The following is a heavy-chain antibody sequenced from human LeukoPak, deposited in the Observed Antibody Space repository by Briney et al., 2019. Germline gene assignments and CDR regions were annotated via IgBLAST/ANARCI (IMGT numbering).Heavy chain of an antibody. CDR1: GGSITSRNYC. D-gene: IGHD3-10*01. J-gene: IGHJ6*02. Sequence: SETLSLTCTVSGGSITSRNYCWGWIRQPPGKRLEWIGGIYYTGSTYYNPSLKSRVTISVDTSKNQFSLKLSSVTAADTAVYYCARGPGTMVRGVIILPYGMDVWGQGTTVTVSS. V-gene: IGHV4-39*01. CDR2: IYYTGST. CDR3: ARGPGTMVRGVIILPYGMDV.